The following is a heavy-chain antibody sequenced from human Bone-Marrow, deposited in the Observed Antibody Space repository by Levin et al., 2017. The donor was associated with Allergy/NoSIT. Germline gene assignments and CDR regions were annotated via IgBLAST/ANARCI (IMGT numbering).Heavy chain of an antibody. J-gene: IGHJ4*02. CDR2: IYYSGST. CDR1: GGSISSGGYY. D-gene: IGHD3-10*01. CDR3: ARTWAGNYYAYFDY. V-gene: IGHV4-31*03. Sequence: RTSETLSLTCTVSGGSISSGGYYWSWIRQHPGKGLEWIGYIYYSGSTYYNPSLKSRVTISVDTSKNQFSLKLSSVTAADTAVYYCARTWAGNYYAYFDYWGQGTLVTVSS.